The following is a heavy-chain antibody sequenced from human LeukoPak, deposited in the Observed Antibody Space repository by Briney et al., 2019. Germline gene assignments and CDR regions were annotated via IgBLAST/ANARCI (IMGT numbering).Heavy chain of an antibody. Sequence: RSLRLSCTASGFIFGDDALSWVRQAPGKGLECVSLIRSKAYGGTTEYAASVKGRFTISRADSKSIAYLQMNSLKIEDTAVYYCTRVSMVRGVIRSWYFDLWGRGTLVTVSS. J-gene: IGHJ2*01. V-gene: IGHV3-49*04. CDR2: IRSKAYGGTT. D-gene: IGHD3-10*01. CDR3: TRVSMVRGVIRSWYFDL. CDR1: GFIFGDDA.